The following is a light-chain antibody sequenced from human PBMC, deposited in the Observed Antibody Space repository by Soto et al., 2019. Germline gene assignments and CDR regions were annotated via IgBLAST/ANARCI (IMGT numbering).Light chain of an antibody. Sequence: DIPMTPSPSTPSSSVGDKVTITCRASQSISTWLAWYQQKPGKAPKVLIYEASKLESGVPSRFSGSGSGTEFTLTISTLQPDDVATYYCQQYNSYQWTFGQGTKVDIK. V-gene: IGKV1-5*01. CDR2: EAS. J-gene: IGKJ1*01. CDR1: QSISTW. CDR3: QQYNSYQWT.